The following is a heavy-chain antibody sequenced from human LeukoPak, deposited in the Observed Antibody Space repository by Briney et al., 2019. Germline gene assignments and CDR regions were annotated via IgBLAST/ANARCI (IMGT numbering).Heavy chain of an antibody. Sequence: GASVKVSCKASGYTFTSYAMHWVRQAPGQRLEWMGWINAGNGNTKYSQKFQGRVTITRDTSASTAYMELSSLRSEDTAVYYCARDLWLIRSQCPAVWGQGTLVTVSS. CDR2: INAGNGNT. D-gene: IGHD3-16*01. CDR3: ARDLWLIRSQCPAV. J-gene: IGHJ4*02. V-gene: IGHV1-3*01. CDR1: GYTFTSYA.